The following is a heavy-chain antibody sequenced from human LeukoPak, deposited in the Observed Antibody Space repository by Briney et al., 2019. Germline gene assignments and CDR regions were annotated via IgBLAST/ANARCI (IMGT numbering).Heavy chain of an antibody. CDR3: ARRYNAQWLVLVAFDI. Sequence: SETLSLTCTVSGGSISSYYWSWTRQPPGKGLEWIGYIYYSGSTNYNPSLKSRVTISVDTSKNQFSLKLSSVTAADTAVYYCARRYNAQWLVLVAFDIWGQGTMVTVSS. CDR1: GGSISSYY. D-gene: IGHD6-19*01. J-gene: IGHJ3*02. V-gene: IGHV4-59*01. CDR2: IYYSGST.